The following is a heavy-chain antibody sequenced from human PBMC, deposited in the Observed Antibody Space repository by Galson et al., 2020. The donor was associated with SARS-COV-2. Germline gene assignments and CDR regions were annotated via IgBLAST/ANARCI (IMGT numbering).Heavy chain of an antibody. CDR3: ARIWDSSGYYRTYYFDH. CDR1: GYSFISYG. D-gene: IGHD3-22*01. J-gene: IGHJ4*02. CDR2: ISVYDGNT. V-gene: IGHV1-18*01. Sequence: ASVKVSCKASGYSFISYGISWVRQAPGQGLEWMGWISVYDGNTNYGQKFQGRVTMTTDTSTSTAYMELTSLGSDDTAVYYCARIWDSSGYYRTYYFDHWGQGTLVTFSS.